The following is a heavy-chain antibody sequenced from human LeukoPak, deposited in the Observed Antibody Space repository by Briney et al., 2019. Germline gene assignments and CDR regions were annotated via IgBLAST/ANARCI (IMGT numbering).Heavy chain of an antibody. V-gene: IGHV1-46*01. D-gene: IGHD3-3*01. Sequence: ASVKVSCKASGYTFTSYYMHWVRQAPGQGLEWMGIINPSGGSTSYAQKFQGRVTMTRDTSTSTVYMELSSLRSEDTAVYYCARGVGVVIDYYYYYMDVWGKGTTVTVSS. CDR3: ARGVGVVIDYYYYYMDV. CDR1: GYTFTSYY. J-gene: IGHJ6*03. CDR2: INPSGGST.